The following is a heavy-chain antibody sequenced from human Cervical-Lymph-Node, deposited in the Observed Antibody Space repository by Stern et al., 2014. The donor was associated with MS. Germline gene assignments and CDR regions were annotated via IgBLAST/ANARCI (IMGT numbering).Heavy chain of an antibody. V-gene: IGHV1-69*01. CDR3: ARDQGGIAAN. D-gene: IGHD6-13*01. J-gene: IGHJ4*02. CDR1: GDTFSMDT. CDR2: IVPMFGTS. Sequence: QVQLVESGAEVKKPGSSVKVSCKASGDTFSMDTISWVRQAPGQGLEWMGGIVPMFGTSNYVQKFQGRVTTTADESTNTAYMELSGLTSEDTAVYFCARDQGGIAANWGQGTLVTVSS.